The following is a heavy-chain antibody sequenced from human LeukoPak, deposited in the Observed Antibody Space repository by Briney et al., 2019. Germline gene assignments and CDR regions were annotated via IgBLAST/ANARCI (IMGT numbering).Heavy chain of an antibody. V-gene: IGHV4-59*08. CDR1: GGSISSYY. CDR3: ARLTDYYFDY. J-gene: IGHJ4*02. D-gene: IGHD3-3*01. Sequence: PLETLSLTCTVSGGSISSYYWSWIRQPPGKGLEWIGYIYYSGSTNYNPSLKSRVTISVDTSKNQFSLKLSSVTAADTAVYYCARLTDYYFDYWGQGTLVTVSS. CDR2: IYYSGST.